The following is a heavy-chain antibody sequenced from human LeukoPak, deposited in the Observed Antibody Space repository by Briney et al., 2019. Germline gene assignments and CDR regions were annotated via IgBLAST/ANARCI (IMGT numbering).Heavy chain of an antibody. CDR3: ARGHYGMDV. J-gene: IGHJ6*02. CDR1: GFTFHTYW. Sequence: GGSLRLSCAVSGFTFHTYWMTWVRQAPGKGLEWVASIKKDGRETYYVDSVKGRFTISRDNAKKSLDLQMSSLRAEDTALYYCARGHYGMDVWGQGTTVTVS. V-gene: IGHV3-7*05. CDR2: IKKDGRET.